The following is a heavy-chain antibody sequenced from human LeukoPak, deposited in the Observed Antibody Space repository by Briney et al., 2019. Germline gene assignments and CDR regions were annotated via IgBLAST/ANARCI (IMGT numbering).Heavy chain of an antibody. CDR3: AHKPAQKNYFDP. Sequence: SGPTLVNPTQTLTLTCTFSGFSLSTGQVAVGWIRQPPGKALEFLALTYWGDDKRFSPSLKSRLTITTDATKNQVVLTMTNMDPVDTATYYCAHKPAQKNYFDPWGQGNLVTVSS. CDR2: TYWGDDK. V-gene: IGHV2-5*02. J-gene: IGHJ5*02. CDR1: GFSLSTGQVA. D-gene: IGHD5-24*01.